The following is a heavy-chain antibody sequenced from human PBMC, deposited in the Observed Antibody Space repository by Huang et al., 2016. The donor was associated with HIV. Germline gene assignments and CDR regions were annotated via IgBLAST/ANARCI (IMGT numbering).Heavy chain of an antibody. D-gene: IGHD6-13*01. V-gene: IGHV3-30*18. J-gene: IGHJ4*02. CDR3: AKGGSAAAVLDF. Sequence: QVQLVESGGGVVQPGRSLRISCAASGFTFSSYGMHWVRQAPGRGVEGGAVISEDGKTKYYADSVKGRFSISRDNSKTTVYLQLNSLRVEDTAVYYCAKGGSAAAVLDFWGQGTLVTVSS. CDR1: GFTFSSYG. CDR2: ISEDGKTK.